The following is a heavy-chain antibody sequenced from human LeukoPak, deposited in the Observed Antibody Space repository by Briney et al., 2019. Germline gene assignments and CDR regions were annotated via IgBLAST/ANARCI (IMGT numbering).Heavy chain of an antibody. V-gene: IGHV3-66*01. CDR2: IYSGGST. J-gene: IGHJ3*02. CDR1: GFTFSDYY. CDR3: ARASFSGGDDI. D-gene: IGHD2-15*01. Sequence: GGSLRLSCAASGFTFSDYYMSWVRQAPGKGLEWVSVIYSGGSTYYADSVKGRFTISRDNSKNTLYLQMNSLRAEDTAVYHCARASFSGGDDIWGQGTMVIVSS.